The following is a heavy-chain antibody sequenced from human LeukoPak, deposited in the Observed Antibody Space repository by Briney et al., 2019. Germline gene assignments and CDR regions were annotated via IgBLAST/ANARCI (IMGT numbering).Heavy chain of an antibody. CDR1: GFPFSSYG. Sequence: GSLRLSCAASGFPFSSYGMHWVRQSPGRGLEWVSFLSFDGSNEFYADSSKGRFTISRDNSKDTLYLQMDRLRAEDTALYYCAREEHDYVWGSYRYYYYYGIDVWGQGTTVTVSS. D-gene: IGHD3-16*02. CDR2: LSFDGSNE. CDR3: AREEHDYVWGSYRYYYYYGIDV. V-gene: IGHV3-30*03. J-gene: IGHJ6*02.